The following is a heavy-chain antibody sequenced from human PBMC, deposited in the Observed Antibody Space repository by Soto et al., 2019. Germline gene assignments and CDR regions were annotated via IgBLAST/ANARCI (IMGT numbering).Heavy chain of an antibody. CDR1: GFTFSNSG. D-gene: IGHD2-8*02. CDR3: TGQVESGY. CDR2: ISSDGNTK. V-gene: IGHV3-30*03. J-gene: IGHJ4*02. Sequence: QVQLVESGGGVVQPGRSLRLSCAASGFTFSNSGMHWVRQAPGKGLEWVAVISSDGNTKYYADSVKGRFTISRDNSKNSLYQEMNGLRADDAALYYCTGQVESGYWGQGTLVTVSS.